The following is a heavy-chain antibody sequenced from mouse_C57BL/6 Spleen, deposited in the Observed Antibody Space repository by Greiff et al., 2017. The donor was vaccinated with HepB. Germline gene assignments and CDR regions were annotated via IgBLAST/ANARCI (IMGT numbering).Heavy chain of an antibody. D-gene: IGHD3-3*01. CDR1: GYTFTDYY. CDR3: APGRRYFDY. V-gene: IGHV1-26*01. Sequence: EVQLQQSGPELVKPGASVKISCKASGYTFTDYYMNWVKQSHGKSLEWIGDINPNNGGTSYNQKFKGKATLTVDKSSSTAYMELRSLTSEDSAVYYCAPGRRYFDYWGQGTTLTVSS. J-gene: IGHJ2*01. CDR2: INPNNGGT.